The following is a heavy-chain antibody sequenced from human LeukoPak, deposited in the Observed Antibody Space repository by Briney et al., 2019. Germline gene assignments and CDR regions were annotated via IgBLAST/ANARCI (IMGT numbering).Heavy chain of an antibody. CDR2: IYYSGST. CDR1: GGSISSSSYY. Sequence: PSETLSLTCTVSGGSISSSSYYWGWIRQPPGKGLEWIGSIYYSGSTYYNPSLKSRVTISVDTSKNQFSLKLSSVTAADTAVYYCARALMVLGKDYYGMDVWGQGTTVTVSS. V-gene: IGHV4-39*07. D-gene: IGHD3-10*01. CDR3: ARALMVLGKDYYGMDV. J-gene: IGHJ6*02.